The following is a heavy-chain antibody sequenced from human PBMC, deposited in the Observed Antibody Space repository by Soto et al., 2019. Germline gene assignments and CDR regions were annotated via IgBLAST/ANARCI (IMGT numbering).Heavy chain of an antibody. CDR2: ISYDGSNK. CDR3: ARDRVDYDSSGYYYRGYYYGMDV. V-gene: IGHV3-30-3*01. D-gene: IGHD3-22*01. Sequence: GGSLRLSCAASGFTFSSYAMHWVRQAPGKGLEWVAVISYDGSNKYYADSVKGRFTISRDNSKNTLYLQMNSLRAEDTAVYYCARDRVDYDSSGYYYRGYYYGMDVWGQGTTVTVSS. CDR1: GFTFSSYA. J-gene: IGHJ6*02.